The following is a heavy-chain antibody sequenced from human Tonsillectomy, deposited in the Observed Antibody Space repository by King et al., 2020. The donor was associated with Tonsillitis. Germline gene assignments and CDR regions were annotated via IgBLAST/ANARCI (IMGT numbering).Heavy chain of an antibody. CDR2: IYSGGGT. CDR3: ARWSQLLLGSVDY. D-gene: IGHD2-2*01. Sequence: VQRVESGGGLVQPGGSLRLSRAASGLTLSRNYLSWVRHAPGKGLEWGSDIYSGGGTYYADSLKGRFTISRDSSKNTLHLQMNSLRAEDTAVYYCARWSQLLLGSVDYWGQGTLVTVSS. V-gene: IGHV3-66*01. J-gene: IGHJ4*02. CDR1: GLTLSRNY.